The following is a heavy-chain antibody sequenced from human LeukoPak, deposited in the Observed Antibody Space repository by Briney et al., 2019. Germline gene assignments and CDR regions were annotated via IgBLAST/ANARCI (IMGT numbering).Heavy chain of an antibody. CDR3: ARDRDDYPYY. D-gene: IGHD4-11*01. CDR1: GFTFSSYS. Sequence: PGGSLRLSCAASGFTFSSYSMNWVRQAPGKGLEWVSSISSSSSYIYYADSVKGRFTISRDNAKNSLSLQMNSLRAEDTAVYYCARDRDDYPYYWGQGTLVTASS. V-gene: IGHV3-21*01. J-gene: IGHJ4*02. CDR2: ISSSSSYI.